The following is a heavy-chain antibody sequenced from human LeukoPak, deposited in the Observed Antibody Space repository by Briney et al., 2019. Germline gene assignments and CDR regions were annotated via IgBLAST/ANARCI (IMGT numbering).Heavy chain of an antibody. J-gene: IGHJ5*02. CDR2: FDPEDGET. Sequence: ASVKVSCKVSGYTLTELSMHWVRQAPGKGLEWMGGFDPEDGETIYAQKFQGRVTMTEDTSTDTAYMELSSLRSEDTAVYYCATVSLIPYIAGYWFDPWGQGTLVTVSS. V-gene: IGHV1-24*01. D-gene: IGHD6-13*01. CDR1: GYTLTELS. CDR3: ATVSLIPYIAGYWFDP.